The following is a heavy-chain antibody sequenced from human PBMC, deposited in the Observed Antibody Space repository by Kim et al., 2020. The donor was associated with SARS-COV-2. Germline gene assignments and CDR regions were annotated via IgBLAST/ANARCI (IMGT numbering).Heavy chain of an antibody. Sequence: SETLSLTCTVSGGSISINSYYWAWIRQPPGKGREWIGSIYYSGSTYYNPSLKSRATISVDTSKNQFYLRLCSVTAAGSAVYYCARLRDGYFYYRMVVWGQGTTVTVSS. CDR1: GGSISINSYY. V-gene: IGHV4-39*01. J-gene: IGHJ6*02. CDR2: IYYSGST. CDR3: ARLRDGYFYYRMVV.